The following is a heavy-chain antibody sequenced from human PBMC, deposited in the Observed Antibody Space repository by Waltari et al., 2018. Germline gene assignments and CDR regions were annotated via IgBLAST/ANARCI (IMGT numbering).Heavy chain of an antibody. CDR1: GISFSASW. CDR3: AASLYDRSDYHYIR. Sequence: VLLVQSGPEVTKSGDSLKISCQDSGISFSASWRAWVRQTPGKGLEWMGIIYPDDSASTYSPSFQGQVTISVDKSTNVAYLEWTSLKTSDTAVYYCAASLYDRSDYHYIRWGQGTLVTVSS. V-gene: IGHV5-51*01. J-gene: IGHJ4*02. D-gene: IGHD3-22*01. CDR2: IYPDDSAS.